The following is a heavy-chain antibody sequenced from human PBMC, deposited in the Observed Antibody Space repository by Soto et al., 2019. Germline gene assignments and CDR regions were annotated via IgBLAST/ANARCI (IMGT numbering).Heavy chain of an antibody. CDR1: GFTFSSYA. CDR3: AKDRLRIAVAPTSFDP. J-gene: IGHJ5*02. V-gene: IGHV3-23*01. CDR2: ISGSGGST. D-gene: IGHD6-19*01. Sequence: GGSLRLSCAASGFTFSSYAMSWVRQAPGKGLEWVSAISGSGGSTYYADSVKGRFTISRDNSKNTLYLQMNSLRAEDTAVYYCAKDRLRIAVAPTSFDPWGQGTLVTVSS.